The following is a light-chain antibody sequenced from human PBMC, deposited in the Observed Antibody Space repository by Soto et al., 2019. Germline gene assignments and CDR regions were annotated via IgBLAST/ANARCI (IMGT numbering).Light chain of an antibody. CDR2: DAS. V-gene: IGKV3-11*01. Sequence: EIVLTQSPSTLPLSPGERATLXXRASQSVSSYLAWYQQKPGQAPRLLXYDASNRATGIPARFSGSGSGTDFTLTISSLEPEDFAVYYCQQRSNWPLMTFGQGTKVEI. J-gene: IGKJ1*01. CDR3: QQRSNWPLMT. CDR1: QSVSSY.